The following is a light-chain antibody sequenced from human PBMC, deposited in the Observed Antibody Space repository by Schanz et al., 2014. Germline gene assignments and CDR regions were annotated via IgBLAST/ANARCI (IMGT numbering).Light chain of an antibody. Sequence: QSALTQPASVSGSPGQSITISCTGTSSDVGGYNYVSWYQQHPGKAPKLMIYDVNNRPSGVSNRFSGSKSGTSASLVITGLQADDEADYYCHSYDTSLAGQVFGTGTKLTVL. J-gene: IGLJ1*01. CDR2: DVN. CDR3: HSYDTSLAGQV. V-gene: IGLV2-14*01. CDR1: SSDVGGYNY.